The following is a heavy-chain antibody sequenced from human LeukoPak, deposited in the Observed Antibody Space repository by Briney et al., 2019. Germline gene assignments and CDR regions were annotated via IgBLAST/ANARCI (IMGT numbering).Heavy chain of an antibody. D-gene: IGHD2-15*01. CDR2: FDPEDGEI. Sequence: ASVKVSCKVSGYTLTELSMHWVRQAPGKGLEWMGGFDPEDGEIIYAQKFQGRVTMTEDTSTDTAYMELSSLRSEDTAVYYCATVSLLREYYYGMDVWGKGTTVTVSS. J-gene: IGHJ6*04. V-gene: IGHV1-24*01. CDR3: ATVSLLREYYYGMDV. CDR1: GYTLTELS.